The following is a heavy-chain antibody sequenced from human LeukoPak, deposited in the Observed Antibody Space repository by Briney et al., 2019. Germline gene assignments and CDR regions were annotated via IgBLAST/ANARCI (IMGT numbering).Heavy chain of an antibody. V-gene: IGHV3-23*01. CDR1: GFTFSTSG. Sequence: GGSLRLSCAASGFTFSTSGMSWVRQAPGKGLQWVSSITASGGGTYYADSVKGRFTISRDNSKNTLYLHMDSLRAEDTAVYYCAKVRGWQQLVQGFFDYWGQGNLVTVSS. CDR2: ITASGGGT. CDR3: AKVRGWQQLVQGFFDY. J-gene: IGHJ4*02. D-gene: IGHD6-13*01.